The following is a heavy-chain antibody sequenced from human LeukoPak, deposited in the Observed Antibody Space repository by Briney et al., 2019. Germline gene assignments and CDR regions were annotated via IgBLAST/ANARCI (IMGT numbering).Heavy chain of an antibody. Sequence: KPGGSLRLSCAASGFPFSSHSMNWVRQAPGKGLEWVSPISSSSSYIYYADSEKGRFTIPRDNAKNSLYLQMNSLRAEDTAVYYCARAGSSGWYSRNFDYWGQGTLVTVSS. CDR1: GFPFSSHS. CDR3: ARAGSSGWYSRNFDY. CDR2: ISSSSSYI. D-gene: IGHD6-19*01. V-gene: IGHV3-21*01. J-gene: IGHJ4*02.